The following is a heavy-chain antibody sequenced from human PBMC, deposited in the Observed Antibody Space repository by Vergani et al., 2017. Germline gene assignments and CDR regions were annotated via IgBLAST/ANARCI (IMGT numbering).Heavy chain of an antibody. CDR1: GGTFSSYA. J-gene: IGHJ6*03. CDR3: ARSSGRIAAAGSPYYYYYMDV. CDR2: IIPIFGTA. Sequence: QVQLVQSGAEVKKPGSSVKVSCKASGGTFSSYAISWVRQAPGQGLEWMGGIIPIFGTANYAQKFQGRVTITADESTGTAYMELSSLRSEDTAVYYCARSSGRIAAAGSPYYYYYMDVWGKGTTVTVSS. D-gene: IGHD6-13*01. V-gene: IGHV1-69*01.